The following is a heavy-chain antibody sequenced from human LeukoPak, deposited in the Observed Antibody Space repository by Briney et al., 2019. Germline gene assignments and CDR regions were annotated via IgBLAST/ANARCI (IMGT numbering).Heavy chain of an antibody. CDR1: GGSISSYY. Sequence: SETLSLTCTVSGGSISSYYWSWIRQPPGKGLEWIGYIYYSGSTNYNPSLKSRVTISVDTSKNQFSLKLSSVTAADTAVYYCARDHEGEAGYYYGMDVWGQGTTVTVSS. D-gene: IGHD3-10*01. J-gene: IGHJ6*02. V-gene: IGHV4-59*12. CDR3: ARDHEGEAGYYYGMDV. CDR2: IYYSGST.